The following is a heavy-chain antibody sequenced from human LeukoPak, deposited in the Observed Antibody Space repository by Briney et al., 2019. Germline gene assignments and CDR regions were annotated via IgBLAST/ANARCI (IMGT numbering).Heavy chain of an antibody. Sequence: GGSLRLSCAASGFAFNSYTINWVRQAPGKGLEWVSSISGDSYYIYYAESVRGRFTISRDNAKKSAYLQMNSLRVEDTAVYYCARRMVGAAGGFDYWGQGTLVTVSS. J-gene: IGHJ4*02. CDR3: ARRMVGAAGGFDY. D-gene: IGHD2-15*01. CDR2: ISGDSYYI. CDR1: GFAFNSYT. V-gene: IGHV3-21*01.